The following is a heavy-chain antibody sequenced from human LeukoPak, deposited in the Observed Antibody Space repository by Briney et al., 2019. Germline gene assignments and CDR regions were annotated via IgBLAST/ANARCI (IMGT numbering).Heavy chain of an antibody. J-gene: IGHJ4*02. CDR3: ARRSVLEWLSRPVDY. D-gene: IGHD3-3*01. CDR1: GYTFTSYG. CDR2: ISAYNGNT. Sequence: GASVKVSCKASGYTFTSYGISWVRQAPGQGLEWMGWISAYNGNTNYAQKLQGRVTMTTDTSTGTAYMELRSLRSDDTAVYYCARRSVLEWLSRPVDYWGQGTLVTVSS. V-gene: IGHV1-18*01.